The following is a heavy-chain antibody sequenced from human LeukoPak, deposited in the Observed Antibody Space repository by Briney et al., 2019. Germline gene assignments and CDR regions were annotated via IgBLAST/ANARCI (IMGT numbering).Heavy chain of an antibody. J-gene: IGHJ4*02. D-gene: IGHD3-10*01. V-gene: IGHV3-30*18. CDR2: ISYDGSNK. Sequence: GGSLRLSCAASGFTFSNAWMSWVRQAPGKGLEWVAVISYDGSNKYYADSVKGRFTISRDNSKNTLYLQMNSLRAEDTAVYYCAKVGSYGSLDYWGQGTLVTVSS. CDR3: AKVGSYGSLDY. CDR1: GFTFSNAW.